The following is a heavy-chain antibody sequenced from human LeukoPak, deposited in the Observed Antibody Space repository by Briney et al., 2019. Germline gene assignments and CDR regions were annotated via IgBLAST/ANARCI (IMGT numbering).Heavy chain of an antibody. CDR3: ARGRYLTTGGGAAAGFLDY. J-gene: IGHJ4*02. D-gene: IGHD6-13*01. V-gene: IGHV4-34*01. CDR1: GGSFSGYY. CDR2: INHSGST. Sequence: PSETLSLTCAVYGGSFSGYYWSWIRQPPGKGLEWIGEINHSGSTNYNPSLKSRVTISVDTSKNQFSLKLSSVTAADTAVYYCARGRYLTTGGGAAAGFLDYWGQGTLVTVSS.